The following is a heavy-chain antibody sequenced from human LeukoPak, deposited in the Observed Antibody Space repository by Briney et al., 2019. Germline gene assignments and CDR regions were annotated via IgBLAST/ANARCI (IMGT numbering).Heavy chain of an antibody. CDR3: ARDSNVDTAMVTEY. Sequence: SETLSLTCAVYGGSFSGYYWSWIRQPPGKGLEWIGEINHSGSTNYNPSLKSRVTISVDTSKNQFSLKLSSVTAADTAVYYCARDSNVDTAMVTEYWGQGTLVTVSS. CDR2: INHSGST. CDR1: GGSFSGYY. J-gene: IGHJ4*02. D-gene: IGHD5-18*01. V-gene: IGHV4-34*01.